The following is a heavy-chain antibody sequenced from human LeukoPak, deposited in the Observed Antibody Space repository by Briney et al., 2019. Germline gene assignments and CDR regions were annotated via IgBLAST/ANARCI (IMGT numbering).Heavy chain of an antibody. CDR1: GFTFSSYS. J-gene: IGHJ5*02. V-gene: IGHV3-21*01. CDR2: ISGSSSYI. CDR3: AKNIAAAGTRWFDP. D-gene: IGHD6-13*01. Sequence: PGGSLRLSCAASGFTFSSYSMNWVRQAPGKGLEWVSSISGSSSYIYYADSVKGRFTISRDNAKNSLYLQMNSLRAEDTAVYYCAKNIAAAGTRWFDPWGQGTLVTVSS.